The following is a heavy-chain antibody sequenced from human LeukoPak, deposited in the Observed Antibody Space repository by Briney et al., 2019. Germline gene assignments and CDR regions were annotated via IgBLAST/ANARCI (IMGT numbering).Heavy chain of an antibody. V-gene: IGHV1-2*04. CDR2: INPNSGGT. D-gene: IGHD3-10*01. J-gene: IGHJ3*02. Sequence: GASVKVSCKASGYTFTGYYMHWVRQAPGQGLEWMGWINPNSGGTNYAQKFQGWVTMTRDTSISTAYMELSRLRSDDTAVYYCARDRRLMVRGVIDLEPDAFDIWGQGTMVTVSS. CDR1: GYTFTGYY. CDR3: ARDRRLMVRGVIDLEPDAFDI.